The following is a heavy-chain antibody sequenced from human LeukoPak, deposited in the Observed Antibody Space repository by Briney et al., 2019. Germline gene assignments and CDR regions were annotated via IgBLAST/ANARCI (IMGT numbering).Heavy chain of an antibody. CDR3: ARVPVVLWSGSDAAFDI. J-gene: IGHJ3*02. D-gene: IGHD3-3*01. Sequence: ASVKVSCKASGYTFTSYDINWVRQATGQGLEWMGWMNPNSGNTGYAQKFQGRVTITRNTSISTAYMELSSLRSEDTAVYYCARVPVVLWSGSDAAFDIWGQGTMVTVSS. V-gene: IGHV1-8*01. CDR2: MNPNSGNT. CDR1: GYTFTSYD.